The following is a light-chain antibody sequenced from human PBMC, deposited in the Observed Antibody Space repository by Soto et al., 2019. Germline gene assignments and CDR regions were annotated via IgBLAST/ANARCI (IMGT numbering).Light chain of an antibody. J-gene: IGKJ5*01. CDR1: QSVSSY. CDR3: QQRSNWPSIT. Sequence: PGERATLSCRASQSVSSYLAWYQQKPGQAPRLLIYDASNRATGIPARFSGSGSGTDFTLTISSLEPEDFAVYYCQQRSNWPSITFGQGTRLEIK. CDR2: DAS. V-gene: IGKV3-11*01.